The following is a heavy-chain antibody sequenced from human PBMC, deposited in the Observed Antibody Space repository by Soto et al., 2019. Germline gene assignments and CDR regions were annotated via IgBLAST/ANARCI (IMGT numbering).Heavy chain of an antibody. CDR3: ANTAGDILTGYYMSYYYGMDG. V-gene: IGHV3-23*01. D-gene: IGHD3-9*01. CDR2: ISGSGGST. Sequence: GPLWLPWAPAGLSFSSYAMTWVRQAPGKGLEWVSAISGSGGSTYNADSVKGRVTMCRDNSKNTLYLQMNSLRAEDTAVYYCANTAGDILTGYYMSYYYGMDGGGQGTTVTGS. CDR1: GLSFSSYA. J-gene: IGHJ6*02.